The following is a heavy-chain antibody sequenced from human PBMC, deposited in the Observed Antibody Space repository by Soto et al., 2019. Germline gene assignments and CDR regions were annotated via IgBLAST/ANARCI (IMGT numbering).Heavy chain of an antibody. Sequence: ASVKVSCKASGYTFTSYGISWVRQAPGQGLEWMGWISAYNGNTNYAQKLQGRVTMTTDTSTSTAYMELRSLRSDDTAVSYCARDTYYYDISLSSTRYYRYGSYVCARRSTVIVSS. D-gene: IGHD3-22*01. CDR1: GYTFTSYG. V-gene: IGHV1-18*01. CDR2: ISAYNGNT. J-gene: IGHJ6*02. CDR3: ARDTYYYDISLSSTRYYRYGSYV.